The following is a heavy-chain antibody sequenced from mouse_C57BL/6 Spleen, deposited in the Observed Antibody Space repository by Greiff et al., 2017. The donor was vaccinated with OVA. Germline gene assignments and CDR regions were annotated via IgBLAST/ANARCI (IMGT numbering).Heavy chain of an antibody. J-gene: IGHJ4*01. V-gene: IGHV1-64*01. CDR3: AIFYDYDGAYAMDY. D-gene: IGHD2-4*01. CDR2: IHPNSGST. Sequence: QVQLQQPGAELVKPGASVKLSCKASGYTFTSYWMHWVKQRPGQGLEWIGMIHPNSGSTNYNEKFKSKATLTVDKSSSTAYMQLSSLTSEDSAVYYCAIFYDYDGAYAMDYWGQGTSVTVSS. CDR1: GYTFTSYW.